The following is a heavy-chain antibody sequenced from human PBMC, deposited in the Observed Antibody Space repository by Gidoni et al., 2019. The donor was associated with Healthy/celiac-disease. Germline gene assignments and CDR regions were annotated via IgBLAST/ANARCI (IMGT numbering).Heavy chain of an antibody. V-gene: IGHV3-30-3*01. J-gene: IGHJ4*02. Sequence: QVQLVESGGGVVQPGRSLRLSCAASGFTFSSYAMHWVRQAPGKGLEWVAVISYDGSNKYYADSVKGRFTISRDNSKNTLYLQMNSLRAEDTAVYYCARDNGFGELIYWGQGTLVTVSS. CDR1: GFTFSSYA. CDR3: ARDNGFGELIY. CDR2: ISYDGSNK. D-gene: IGHD3-10*01.